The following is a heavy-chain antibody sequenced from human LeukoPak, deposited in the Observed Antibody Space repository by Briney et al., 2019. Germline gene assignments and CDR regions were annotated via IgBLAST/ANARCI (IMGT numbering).Heavy chain of an antibody. CDR1: GFAFSSYA. Sequence: GGSLRLSCTASGFAFSSYAMTWVRQAPGKGLEWVSGISGSGGSTYYADSVKGRFTISRDNSRNTLYLQMNSLRAADTAVYYCAKGLNYESGAALDYWGQGTLVTVSS. CDR3: AKGLNYESGAALDY. J-gene: IGHJ4*02. CDR2: ISGSGGST. D-gene: IGHD3-22*01. V-gene: IGHV3-23*01.